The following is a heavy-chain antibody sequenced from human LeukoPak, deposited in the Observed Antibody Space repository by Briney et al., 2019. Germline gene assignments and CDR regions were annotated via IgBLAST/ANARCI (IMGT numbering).Heavy chain of an antibody. Sequence: GGSLRLSCAASGFTFSSYAMQWVRQAPGKGLEWVSSISYGGGSTYYADSMKGRFTISRNNAKNTLYLQMNSLRAEDTAIYYCARRQSQWVTYGTYYYYMDVWGKGTTVTISS. J-gene: IGHJ6*03. CDR3: ARRQSQWVTYGTYYYYMDV. CDR1: GFTFSSYA. D-gene: IGHD1-26*01. V-gene: IGHV3-23*01. CDR2: ISYGGGST.